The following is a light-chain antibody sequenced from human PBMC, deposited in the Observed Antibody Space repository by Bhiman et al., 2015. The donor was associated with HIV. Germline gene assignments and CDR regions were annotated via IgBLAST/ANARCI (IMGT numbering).Light chain of an antibody. V-gene: IGLV2-23*02. Sequence: QSALTQPPSASGSPGQSVTISCTGTSSDVGAYNSVSWYQQHPGKAPKLMIYDVNKRPSGVSNRFSGSKSGNTASLTISALQAEDEADYYCCSYAGSGNFEVFGGGTKLTVL. CDR2: DVN. CDR1: SSDVGAYNS. J-gene: IGLJ2*01. CDR3: CSYAGSGNFEV.